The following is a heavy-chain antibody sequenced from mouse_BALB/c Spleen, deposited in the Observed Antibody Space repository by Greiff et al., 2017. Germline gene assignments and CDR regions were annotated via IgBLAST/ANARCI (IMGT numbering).Heavy chain of an antibody. CDR1: GYTFTSYY. D-gene: IGHD2-14*01. CDR3: TTAYYRYDDYFDY. V-gene: IGHV1S81*02. CDR2: INPSIGGT. Sequence: VQLQQSGAELVKPGASVKLSCKASGYTFTSYYMYWVKQRPGQGLEWIGVINPSIGGTNFNEKFKSKATLTVEQSSSTAYMQLSSLTSEASAVYYCTTAYYRYDDYFDYWDQGTTLTVTS. J-gene: IGHJ2*01.